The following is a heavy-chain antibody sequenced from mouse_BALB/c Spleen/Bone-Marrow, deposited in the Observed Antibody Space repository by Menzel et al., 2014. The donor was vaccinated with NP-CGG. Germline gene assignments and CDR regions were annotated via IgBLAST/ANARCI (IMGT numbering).Heavy chain of an antibody. CDR2: ISSGGSYI. V-gene: IGHV5-9-4*01. CDR1: GFTFSNYA. Sequence: EVQGVESGGGLGKSGGSLKLSCAASGFTFSNYAMSWVRQSPEKRLEWVAEISSGGSYIYYPDTLTGRLTISRDNAKNTLYLEMSSLRSEDTAMYYCSSYAYWGQGTLVSVSA. CDR3: SSYAY. D-gene: IGHD2-12*01. J-gene: IGHJ3*01.